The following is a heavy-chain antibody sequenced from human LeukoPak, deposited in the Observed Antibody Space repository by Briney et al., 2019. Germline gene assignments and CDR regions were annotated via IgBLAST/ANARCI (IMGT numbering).Heavy chain of an antibody. CDR1: GFTFSSYG. CDR3: AQDDRRYCSSTSCHDVDY. J-gene: IGHJ4*01. D-gene: IGHD2-2*01. Sequence: PGGSLRLSCAASGFTFSSYGMHWVRQAPGKGLEWVAVISYDGSNKYYADSVKGRFTISRDNSKNTLYLQMNSLRAEDTAVYYCAQDDRRYCSSTSCHDVDYWGHGTLVTVSS. CDR2: ISYDGSNK. V-gene: IGHV3-30*18.